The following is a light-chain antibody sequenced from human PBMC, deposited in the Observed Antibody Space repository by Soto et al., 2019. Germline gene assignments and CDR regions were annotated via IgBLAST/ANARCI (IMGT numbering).Light chain of an antibody. V-gene: IGKV1-9*01. CDR3: HQYASYST. J-gene: IGKJ1*01. CDR1: QGIGTY. CDR2: AAF. Sequence: DIQMTQSPSSLSASVGDRVTISCRASQGIGTYLAWYQQKPGKAPKLLIYAAFTLHSGVPARFSGSRSGTDFTLTISSLQPEDFATYFCHQYASYSTFGQGTKVDIK.